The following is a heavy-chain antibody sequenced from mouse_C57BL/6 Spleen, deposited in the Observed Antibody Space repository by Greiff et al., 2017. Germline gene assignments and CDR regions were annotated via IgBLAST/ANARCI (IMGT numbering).Heavy chain of an antibody. CDR1: GYTFTDYN. V-gene: IGHV1-22*01. J-gene: IGHJ1*03. D-gene: IGHD1-1*01. CDR3: ARDYGRRYFDV. CDR2: INPNNGGT. Sequence: EVQLQQSGPELVKPGASVKMSSKASGYTFTDYNMHWVKQSHGKSLEWIGYINPNNGGTSYNQKFKGKATLTVNKSSSTAYMELRSLTSEDSAVYYCARDYGRRYFDVWGTGTTVTVSS.